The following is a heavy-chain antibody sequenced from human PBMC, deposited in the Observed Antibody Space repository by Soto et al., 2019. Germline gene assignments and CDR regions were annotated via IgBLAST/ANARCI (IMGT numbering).Heavy chain of an antibody. J-gene: IGHJ4*02. V-gene: IGHV1-18*01. CDR2: ISAYNGNT. CDR1: GYTFTSYG. Sequence: SVKVSCKASGYTFTSYGISWVRQAPGQGLEWMGWISAYNGNTNYAQKLQGRVTMTTDTSTRTGYMEQSSLRYDDTAVYYCARDYITMIVVVHLGYWGQGTLVTVSS. D-gene: IGHD3-22*01. CDR3: ARDYITMIVVVHLGY.